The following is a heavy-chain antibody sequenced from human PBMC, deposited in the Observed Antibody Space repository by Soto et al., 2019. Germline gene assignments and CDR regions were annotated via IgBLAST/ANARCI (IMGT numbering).Heavy chain of an antibody. Sequence: QVQLQESGPGLVKPSQTLSLTCTVSGGSISSGGYYRSWIRQHPGKGLEGIGYISNSGSTYYNPSLNSGVTVWVDTSKDRFSLKLSSVTAADTAVYYCARGHGVGATYGYWGQGTLVTVSS. V-gene: IGHV4-31*03. CDR3: ARGHGVGATYGY. CDR1: GGSISSGGYY. J-gene: IGHJ4*02. D-gene: IGHD1-26*01. CDR2: ISNSGST.